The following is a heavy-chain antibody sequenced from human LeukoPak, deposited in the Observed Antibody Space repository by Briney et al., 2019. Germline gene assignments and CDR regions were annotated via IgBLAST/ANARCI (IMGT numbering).Heavy chain of an antibody. CDR1: GFTFSSYA. Sequence: GGSLRLSCAASGFTFSSYAMHWVRQAPGKGLEWVAVISYDGSNKYYADSVKGRFTISRDNSKNTLYLQMNSLRAEDTAEYYCARDGSSGWYGDWGQGTLVTVSS. D-gene: IGHD6-19*01. V-gene: IGHV3-30*04. CDR2: ISYDGSNK. CDR3: ARDGSSGWYGD. J-gene: IGHJ4*02.